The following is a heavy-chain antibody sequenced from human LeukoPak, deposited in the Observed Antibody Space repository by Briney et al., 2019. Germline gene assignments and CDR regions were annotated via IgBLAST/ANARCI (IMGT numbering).Heavy chain of an antibody. D-gene: IGHD3-10*01. CDR2: ISGGGGSR. Sequence: GGSLRLSCAASGFTFSSYAMSWVRQAPGKGLEWVSGISGGGGSRYYADSVKGRFTISRDNSKNTLYLQMNSLRAEDTAVYYCARGEIEVYGSGSYYTPFGYWGQGTLVTVSS. CDR3: ARGEIEVYGSGSYYTPFGY. J-gene: IGHJ4*02. CDR1: GFTFSSYA. V-gene: IGHV3-23*01.